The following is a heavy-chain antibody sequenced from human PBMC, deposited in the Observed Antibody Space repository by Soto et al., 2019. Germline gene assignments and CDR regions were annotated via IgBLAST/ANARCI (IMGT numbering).Heavy chain of an antibody. Sequence: GGSLRLSCAVSGFTFSSHAMHWVRQAPGKGLEWVTLISSDGSNKYYADSVKGRFTISRDNSKNTLYLQMNSLRAEDTAVYYCAKDGLGAYSYGSYYFDYWGQGT. CDR3: AKDGLGAYSYGSYYFDY. V-gene: IGHV3-30-3*01. D-gene: IGHD5-18*01. J-gene: IGHJ4*02. CDR1: GFTFSSHA. CDR2: ISSDGSNK.